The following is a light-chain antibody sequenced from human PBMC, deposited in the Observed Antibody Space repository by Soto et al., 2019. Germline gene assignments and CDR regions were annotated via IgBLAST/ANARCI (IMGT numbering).Light chain of an antibody. CDR3: QQYDNWPQT. Sequence: EIVMTQSPGTLSLSPGARVPLSCRASQSVSSNLAWYQQKPGQAPSLLIYGASTRATGTPARFSGSGSGTEFTLTISSLQSEDFAVYYCQQYDNWPQTFGQGTKVDIK. J-gene: IGKJ1*01. CDR1: QSVSSN. CDR2: GAS. V-gene: IGKV3-15*01.